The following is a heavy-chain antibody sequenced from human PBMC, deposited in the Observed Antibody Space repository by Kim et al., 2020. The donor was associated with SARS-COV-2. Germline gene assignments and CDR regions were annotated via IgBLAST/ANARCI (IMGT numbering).Heavy chain of an antibody. D-gene: IGHD3-22*01. J-gene: IGHJ3*02. Sequence: ADAVKGRFTISRDNSKNTLYLQMNSLRAEDTAVFYCAKEYHDSTGFSADRWGQGTMVTVSS. CDR3: AKEYHDSTGFSADR. V-gene: IGHV3-23*01.